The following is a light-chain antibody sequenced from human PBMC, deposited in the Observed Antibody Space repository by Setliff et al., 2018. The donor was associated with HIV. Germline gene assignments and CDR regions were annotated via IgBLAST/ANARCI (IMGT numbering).Light chain of an antibody. CDR2: NNY. V-gene: IGLV1-44*01. J-gene: IGLJ1*01. CDR3: AVWDNGLKGYV. Sequence: QSALSQPPSASGTPGQRVTISCSGSSSNIGVNVVNWYQHLPGTSPKLLIYNNYQRPSGVPDRFSGSKSGSSGSLAIGGLQSEDEADYYCAVWDNGLKGYVFGTGTKVTVL. CDR1: SSNIGVNV.